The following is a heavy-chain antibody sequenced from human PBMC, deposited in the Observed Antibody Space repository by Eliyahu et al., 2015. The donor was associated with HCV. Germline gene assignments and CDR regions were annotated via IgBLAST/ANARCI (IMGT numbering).Heavy chain of an antibody. J-gene: IGHJ4*02. Sequence: EVQLVESGGGLVQPGGSLXLSCAXSGFPFSSXWMGWVRQAPGKGLEWVANIKQDGSEKYYVDSVKGRFTISRDNAKNSLYLQMNSLRAEDTAVYYCARDIVGNFDYWGQGTLVTVSS. V-gene: IGHV3-7*03. CDR2: IKQDGSEK. CDR3: ARDIVGNFDY. CDR1: GFPFSSXW. D-gene: IGHD1-26*01.